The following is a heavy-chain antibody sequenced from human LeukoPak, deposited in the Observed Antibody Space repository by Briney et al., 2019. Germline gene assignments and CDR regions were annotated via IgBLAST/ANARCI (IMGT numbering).Heavy chain of an antibody. V-gene: IGHV3-11*01. CDR1: GFDFDDYY. D-gene: IGHD5-12*01. CDR2: ISTRDNVI. J-gene: IGHJ4*02. Sequence: PGGSLRLSCAASGFDFDDYYMGWIRQAPGKGLEWVAYISTRDNVIYYADSVKGRFAISTDSAKNSVYLQMDGLTVEDTAAYYCAREQWFRLDFWGQGILVSVSS. CDR3: AREQWFRLDF.